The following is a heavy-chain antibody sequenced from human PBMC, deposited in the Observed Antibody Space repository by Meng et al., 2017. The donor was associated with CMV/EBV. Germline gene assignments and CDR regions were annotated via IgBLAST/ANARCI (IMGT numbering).Heavy chain of an antibody. CDR1: GGTFSSYA. Sequence: SVKVSCKASGGTFSSYAISWVRQAPGQGLEWMGGIIPILGIANYAQKFQGRVTMTRDTSISTAYMELSRLRSDDTAVYYCARALAKVVANWFDPWGQGTLVTVSS. V-gene: IGHV1-69*10. D-gene: IGHD2-15*01. CDR3: ARALAKVVANWFDP. CDR2: IIPILGIA. J-gene: IGHJ5*02.